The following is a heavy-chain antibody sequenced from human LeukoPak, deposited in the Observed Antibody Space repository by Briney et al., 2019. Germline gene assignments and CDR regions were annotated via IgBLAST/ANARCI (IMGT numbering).Heavy chain of an antibody. V-gene: IGHV4-34*01. CDR2: INHSGST. CDR3: ARGRRWSRGRAFDI. J-gene: IGHJ3*02. Sequence: KPSETLSLTCAVYGGSFSGYYWSWLRQPPGKGLEWIGEINHSGSTNYNPSLKSRVTISVDTSKNQFSLKLSSVTAADTAVYYCARGRRWSRGRAFDIWGQGTMVTVSS. D-gene: IGHD4-23*01. CDR1: GGSFSGYY.